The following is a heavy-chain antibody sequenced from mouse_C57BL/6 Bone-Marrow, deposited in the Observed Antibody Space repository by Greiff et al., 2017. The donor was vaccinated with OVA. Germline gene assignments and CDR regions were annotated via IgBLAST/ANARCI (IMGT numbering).Heavy chain of an antibody. CDR1: GYTFTDYE. CDR2: IDPETGGT. D-gene: IGHD4-1*02. Sequence: VQLQQSGAELVRPGASVTLSCKASGYTFTDYEMHWVKQTPVHGLEWIGAIDPETGGTAYNQKFKGKAILTADKSSSTAYMELRSLTAEDSAVYYCTINWDVKYFDDWGKGTTLTVSS. V-gene: IGHV1-15*01. CDR3: TINWDVKYFDD. J-gene: IGHJ2*01.